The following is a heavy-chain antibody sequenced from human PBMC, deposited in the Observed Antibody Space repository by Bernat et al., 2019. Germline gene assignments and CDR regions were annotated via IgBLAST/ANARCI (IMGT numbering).Heavy chain of an antibody. CDR3: ARAGSPNWNDGAYGY. CDR1: GFTFSSYE. J-gene: IGHJ4*02. D-gene: IGHD1-1*01. Sequence: EVQLVESGGGLVQPGGSLRLSCAASGFTFSSYEMNWVHQAPGKGLEWVSYISSSGSTIYYADSVKGRFTISRDNAKNSLYLQMNSLRAEDTAVYYCARAGSPNWNDGAYGYWGQGTLVTVSS. V-gene: IGHV3-48*03. CDR2: ISSSGSTI.